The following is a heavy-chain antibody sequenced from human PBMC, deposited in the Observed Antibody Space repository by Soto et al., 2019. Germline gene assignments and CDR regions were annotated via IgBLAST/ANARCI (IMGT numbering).Heavy chain of an antibody. J-gene: IGHJ6*02. CDR3: ARDRRIAARGIYYYYGMDV. V-gene: IGHV3-33*01. CDR2: IWYDGSNK. Sequence: GGSLRLSCAASGFTFSSYGMHWVRQAPGKGLEWVAVIWYDGSNKYYADSVKGRFTISRDNSKNTLYLKMNSLRAEDTAVYYCARDRRIAARGIYYYYGMDVWGHGTTFTVSS. CDR1: GFTFSSYG. D-gene: IGHD6-6*01.